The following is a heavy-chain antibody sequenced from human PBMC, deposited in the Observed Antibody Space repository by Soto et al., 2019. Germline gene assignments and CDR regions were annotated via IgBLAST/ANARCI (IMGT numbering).Heavy chain of an antibody. CDR3: ARVHSGYDSHYYYYMDV. CDR1: SGSISSNNW. CDR2: IYHSGST. V-gene: IGHV4-4*02. J-gene: IGHJ6*03. Sequence: SETLSLTCAVSSGSISSNNWWSWVRQPPGKGLEWIGEIYHSGSTNYNPSLKSRVTISVDKSKNQFSLKLSSVTAADTAVYYCARVHSGYDSHYYYYMDVWGKGTTVTVSS. D-gene: IGHD5-12*01.